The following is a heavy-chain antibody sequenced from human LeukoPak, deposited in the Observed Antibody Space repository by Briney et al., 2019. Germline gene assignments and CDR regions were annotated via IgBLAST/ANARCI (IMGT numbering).Heavy chain of an antibody. CDR2: IYWNDDK. D-gene: IGHD3-22*01. CDR1: GSSLSTSGVG. Sequence: SGPTLVKPTQTLTLTCTFSGSSLSTSGVGVGWIRQSPGKALEWLALIYWNDDKRYSPSLKSRLTITKDTSKNQVVLTMTNMDPVDTATYYCAHLDYYDSSGYYSNLHNWFDPWGQGTLVTVSS. CDR3: AHLDYYDSSGYYSNLHNWFDP. V-gene: IGHV2-5*01. J-gene: IGHJ5*02.